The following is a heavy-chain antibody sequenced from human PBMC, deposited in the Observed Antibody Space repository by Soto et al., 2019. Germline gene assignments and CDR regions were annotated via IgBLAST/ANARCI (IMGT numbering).Heavy chain of an antibody. J-gene: IGHJ4*02. CDR3: ARPRGPGHFDY. Sequence: GGSLRLSCAASGFTFSSYWMSWVRQAPGKGLEWVANIKQDGSEKYYVDSVKGRFTISRDNAKNSLYLQMNSLRSEDTAVYYCARPRGPGHFDYWGQGTLVTVSS. V-gene: IGHV3-7*05. CDR2: IKQDGSEK. D-gene: IGHD3-10*01. CDR1: GFTFSSYW.